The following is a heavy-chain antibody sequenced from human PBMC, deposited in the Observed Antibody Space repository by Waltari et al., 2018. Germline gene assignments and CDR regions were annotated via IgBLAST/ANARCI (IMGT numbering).Heavy chain of an antibody. Sequence: QVQLVQSGAEVKKPGASVKVSCKASGYTFTGYYMHWVRQAPGQGLEWMGRINPNSGGTNYAQKLQGRVTMTRDTSISTAYMELSRLRSDDTAVYYCARDWGTIFGVGERYYFDYWGQGTLVTVSS. CDR2: INPNSGGT. CDR3: ARDWGTIFGVGERYYFDY. J-gene: IGHJ4*02. CDR1: GYTFTGYY. V-gene: IGHV1-2*06. D-gene: IGHD3-3*01.